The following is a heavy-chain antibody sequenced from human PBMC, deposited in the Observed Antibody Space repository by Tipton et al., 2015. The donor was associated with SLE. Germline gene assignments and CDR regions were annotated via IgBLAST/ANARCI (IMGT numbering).Heavy chain of an antibody. D-gene: IGHD3-16*01. CDR3: ARCGGARDY. CDR2: INHSGST. V-gene: IGHV4-34*01. J-gene: IGHJ4*02. Sequence: TLSLTCAVYGGSFSGYYWSWIRQPPGKGLEWIGEINHSGSTNYNPSLKSQVTITVDTSKNQFSLKLSSVTAADTAVYYCARCGGARDYWGQGTLVTVSS. CDR1: GGSFSGYY.